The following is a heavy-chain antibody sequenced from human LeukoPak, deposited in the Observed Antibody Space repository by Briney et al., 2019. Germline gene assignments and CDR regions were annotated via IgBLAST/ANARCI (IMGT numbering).Heavy chain of an antibody. V-gene: IGHV4-34*01. Sequence: SETLSLTCAVYGGSFSGYYWSWIRQPPGKGREWIGEINHSGSTNYNPSLKSRVTISVDTSKNQFSLKLSSVTAADTAVYYCARGTSGLGIFGVAWCDYWGQGTLVTVSS. J-gene: IGHJ4*02. D-gene: IGHD3-3*01. CDR2: INHSGST. CDR3: ARGTSGLGIFGVAWCDY. CDR1: GGSFSGYY.